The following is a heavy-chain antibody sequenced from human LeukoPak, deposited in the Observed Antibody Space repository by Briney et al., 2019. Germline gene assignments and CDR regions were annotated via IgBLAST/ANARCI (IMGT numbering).Heavy chain of an antibody. CDR2: INTGGSST. D-gene: IGHD3-22*01. V-gene: IGHV3-74*01. CDR1: GFTFSSYW. CDR3: VRDDDRPDNGLDY. Sequence: GGSLRLSCAASGFTFSSYWMRWVRQAPGKGLVWVSRINTGGSSTSYADSVKGRFTISRDNSKNTLYLQMNSLRAEDTAVYYCVRDDDRPDNGLDYWGQGTLVTVSS. J-gene: IGHJ4*02.